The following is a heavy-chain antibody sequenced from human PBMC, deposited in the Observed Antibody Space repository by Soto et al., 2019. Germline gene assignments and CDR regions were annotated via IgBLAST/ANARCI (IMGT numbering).Heavy chain of an antibody. J-gene: IGHJ6*02. D-gene: IGHD6-19*01. CDR2: MNPNSGNT. V-gene: IGHV1-8*01. Sequence: EASVKVSCKASGYTFTSYDINWVRQATGQGLEWMGWMNPNSGNTGYAQKFQGRVTMTRNASISTAYMELSSLRSEDTAVYYCARGRIAVAGTFFRYYGKDVWGQVPTVTVS. CDR3: ARGRIAVAGTFFRYYGKDV. CDR1: GYTFTSYD.